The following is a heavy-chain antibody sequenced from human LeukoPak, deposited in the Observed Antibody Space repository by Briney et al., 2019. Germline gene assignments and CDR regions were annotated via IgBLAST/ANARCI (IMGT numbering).Heavy chain of an antibody. CDR1: GGSISSGDYY. V-gene: IGHV4-30-4*08. CDR2: IYYSGST. Sequence: SETLSLTCTVSGGSISSGDYYWSWIRQPPGKGLEWIGYIYYSGSTYYNPSLKSRVTISVDTSKNQFSLKLSSVTAADTAVYYCARDDYSNENWFDPWGQGTLVTVSS. CDR3: ARDDYSNENWFDP. D-gene: IGHD4-11*01. J-gene: IGHJ5*02.